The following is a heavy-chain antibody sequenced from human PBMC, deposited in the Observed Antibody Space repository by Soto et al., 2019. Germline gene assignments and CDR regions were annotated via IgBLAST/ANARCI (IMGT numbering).Heavy chain of an antibody. Sequence: LSLTCTVSGGSVSNFYWNWIRQPAGKGLEWIGRIYSSGSTNYNPSLRSRVTMSVDTSKNQFSLKLNSVTAADTAVYYCARSSHKESWFDPWGQGTLVTVSS. CDR3: ARSSHKESWFDP. J-gene: IGHJ5*02. CDR2: IYSSGST. D-gene: IGHD6-13*01. CDR1: GGSVSNFY. V-gene: IGHV4-4*07.